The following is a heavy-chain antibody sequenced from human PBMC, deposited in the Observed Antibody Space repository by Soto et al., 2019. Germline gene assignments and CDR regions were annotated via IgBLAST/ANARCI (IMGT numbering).Heavy chain of an antibody. J-gene: IGHJ4*02. D-gene: IGHD2-21*02. CDR1: GGSISSDDYY. Sequence: QVQLQESGPGLVKPSQTLSLTCTVSGGSISSDDYYWSWIRQHPGKGLEWIGYIHYSGSTFYNPSLKSRVSTSVDTSKGQFSLKLSSVTAADTAVYYCARESLAYCDGDCYSSPFDYWGQGVLVTVSS. CDR3: ARESLAYCDGDCYSSPFDY. CDR2: IHYSGST. V-gene: IGHV4-31*03.